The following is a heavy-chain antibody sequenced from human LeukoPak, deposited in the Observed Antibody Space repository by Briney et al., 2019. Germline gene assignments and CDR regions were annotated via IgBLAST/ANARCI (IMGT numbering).Heavy chain of an antibody. CDR3: AKNRDRGVPAYYYVSSGSSQLLL. D-gene: IGHD3-22*01. CDR2: ISYDGSNK. Sequence: GGSLRLSCAASGFTFSSYGMHWVRQAPGKGLEWVAVISYDGSNKYYADSVKGRFTISRDNSKNTLYLQMNSLRAEDTAVYYCAKNRDRGVPAYYYVSSGSSQLLLWGRGTLVTVSS. J-gene: IGHJ2*01. V-gene: IGHV3-30*18. CDR1: GFTFSSYG.